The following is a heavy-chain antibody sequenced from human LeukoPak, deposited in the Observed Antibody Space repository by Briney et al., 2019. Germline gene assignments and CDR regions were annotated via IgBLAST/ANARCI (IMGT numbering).Heavy chain of an antibody. D-gene: IGHD3-10*01. V-gene: IGHV4-38-2*02. Sequence: SETLSLTCTVSGYSISSGYYWGWIRQPPGKGLEWIGSIYHSGSTYYNPSLKSRVAISVDTSKTQFYLKLKSVTAADTGVYFCARRLDDFIDGEGLHYWFDLWGQGTLVTVSS. CDR2: IYHSGST. CDR1: GYSISSGYY. J-gene: IGHJ5*02. CDR3: ARRLDDFIDGEGLHYWFDL.